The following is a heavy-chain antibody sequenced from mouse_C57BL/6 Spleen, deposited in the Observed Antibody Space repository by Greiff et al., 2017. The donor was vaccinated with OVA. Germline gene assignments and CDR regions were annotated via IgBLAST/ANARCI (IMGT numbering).Heavy chain of an antibody. D-gene: IGHD3-2*02. CDR3: TNPQTAQATWFAY. CDR2: IYPGNSDT. J-gene: IGHJ3*01. Sequence: EVQLMESGTVLARPGASVKMSCKTSGYTFTSYWMHWVKQRPGQGLEWIGAIYPGNSDTSYNQKFKGKAKLTAVTSASTAYMELSSLTNEDSAVYYCTNPQTAQATWFAYWGQGTLVTVSA. CDR1: GYTFTSYW. V-gene: IGHV1-5*01.